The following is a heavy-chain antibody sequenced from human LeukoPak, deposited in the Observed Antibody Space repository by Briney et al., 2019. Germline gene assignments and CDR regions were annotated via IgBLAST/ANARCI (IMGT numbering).Heavy chain of an antibody. D-gene: IGHD2-2*01. CDR3: ARSVVVVPAASPYFDY. CDR2: INAGNGNT. Sequence: ASVTVSCKASGYTFTSYAMHCVRQAPGQRLEWMGWINAGNGNTKYSQKFQGRVTITRDTSASTAYMELSSLRSEDTAVYYCARSVVVVPAASPYFDYWGQGALVTVSS. J-gene: IGHJ4*02. CDR1: GYTFTSYA. V-gene: IGHV1-3*01.